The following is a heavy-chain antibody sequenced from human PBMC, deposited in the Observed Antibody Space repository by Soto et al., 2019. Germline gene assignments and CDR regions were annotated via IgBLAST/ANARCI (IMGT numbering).Heavy chain of an antibody. D-gene: IGHD6-19*01. CDR1: GFTFSSYG. CDR2: IWYDGSNK. Sequence: VGSLRLSCAASGFTFSSYGMHWVRQAPGKGLEWVAVIWYDGSNKYYADSVKGRFTISRDNSKNTLYLQMNSLRAEDTAVYYCAREGSEYSSGWYYFDYWGQGTLVTVSS. V-gene: IGHV3-33*01. CDR3: AREGSEYSSGWYYFDY. J-gene: IGHJ4*02.